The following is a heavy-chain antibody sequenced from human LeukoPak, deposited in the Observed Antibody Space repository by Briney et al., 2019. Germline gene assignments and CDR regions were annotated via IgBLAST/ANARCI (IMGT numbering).Heavy chain of an antibody. Sequence: SETLSLTCNVSGDSISRSRHFWAWIRQSPGRGLEWIGYIYNSGSTHYNPSLKSRVSISVDTSKNQFFLRLSSVTAADSAVYYCARWGTYACTSNWFDPWGQGTLVTVSS. CDR3: ARWGTYACTSNWFDP. V-gene: IGHV4-39*07. J-gene: IGHJ5*02. CDR2: IYNSGST. D-gene: IGHD2-2*01. CDR1: GDSISRSRHF.